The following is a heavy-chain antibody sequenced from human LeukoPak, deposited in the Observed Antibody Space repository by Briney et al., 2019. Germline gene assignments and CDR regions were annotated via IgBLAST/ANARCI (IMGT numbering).Heavy chain of an antibody. D-gene: IGHD3-9*01. CDR1: GYTFTAYY. CDR3: VSGLSTLRYSDWSYFDY. V-gene: IGHV1-2*02. CDR2: INPNSGGT. Sequence: ASVKVSCKASGYTFTAYYMHWVRQAPGQGLERMGWINPNSGGTNYAQKFQGRVTMTRDTSISTAYMELSRLRSDDTAVYYCVSGLSTLRYSDWSYFDYWGQGTLVTVSS. J-gene: IGHJ4*02.